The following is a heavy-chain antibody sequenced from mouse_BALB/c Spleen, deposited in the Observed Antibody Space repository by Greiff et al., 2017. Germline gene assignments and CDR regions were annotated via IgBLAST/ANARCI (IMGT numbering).Heavy chain of an antibody. CDR3: ARSTMMYYLDY. CDR1: GFSLTGSG. D-gene: IGHD2-4*01. V-gene: IGHV2-6-7*01. CDR2: IWGDGST. J-gene: IGHJ2*01. Sequence: QVQLKESGPGLVAPSQSLSITCTVSGFSLTGSGVTWVRQPPGKGLEWLGMIWGDGSTDYNSALKSRLSISKDNSKSQVFLKMNSLQTDDTARYYCARSTMMYYLDYWGQGTTLTGSS.